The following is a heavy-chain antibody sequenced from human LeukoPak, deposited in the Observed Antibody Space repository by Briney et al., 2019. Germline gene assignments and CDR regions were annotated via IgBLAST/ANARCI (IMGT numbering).Heavy chain of an antibody. CDR3: ARLRSYYDSSGYYSRVRWFDP. D-gene: IGHD3-22*01. CDR1: GGSFSGYY. CDR2: INHSGST. Sequence: SETLSLTCAVYGGSFSGYYWSWIRQPPGKGLEWIGEINHSGSTNYNPSLKSRVTISVDTSKNQFSLKLSSVTAADTAVYYCARLRSYYDSSGYYSRVRWFDPWGQGTLVTVSS. V-gene: IGHV4-34*01. J-gene: IGHJ5*02.